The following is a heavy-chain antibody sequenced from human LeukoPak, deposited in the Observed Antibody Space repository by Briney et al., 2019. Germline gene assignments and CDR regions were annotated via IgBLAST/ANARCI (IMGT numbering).Heavy chain of an antibody. Sequence: GGSLRLSCAASGFTFSNAWMSWVRQAPGKGLEWVGRIKSKTDGGTTDYAAPVKGRFTISRDDSKNTLYLQMNSLKTEDTAVYYCTTVALDYGDYVATNIAYWGQGTPVTVSS. CDR3: TTVALDYGDYVATNIAY. V-gene: IGHV3-15*01. CDR1: GFTFSNAW. J-gene: IGHJ4*02. D-gene: IGHD4-17*01. CDR2: IKSKTDGGTT.